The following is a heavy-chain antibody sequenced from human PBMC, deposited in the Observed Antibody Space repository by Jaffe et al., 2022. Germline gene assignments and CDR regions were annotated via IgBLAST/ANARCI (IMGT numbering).Heavy chain of an antibody. Sequence: EVQLLESGGGLVQPGGSLRLSCAASGFTFSSYAMSWVRQAPGKGLEWVSAISGSGGSTYYADSVKGRFTISRDNSKNTLYLQMNSLRAEDTAVYYCAHNNAGIVVVVAAEGPSYFDYWGQGTLVTVSS. CDR1: GFTFSSYA. CDR2: ISGSGGST. CDR3: AHNNAGIVVVVAAEGPSYFDY. J-gene: IGHJ4*02. D-gene: IGHD2-15*01. V-gene: IGHV3-23*01.